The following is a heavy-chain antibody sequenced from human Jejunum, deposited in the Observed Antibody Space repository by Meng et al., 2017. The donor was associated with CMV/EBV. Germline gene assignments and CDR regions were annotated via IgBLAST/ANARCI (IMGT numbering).Heavy chain of an antibody. CDR3: ARGSIFVSFDS. CDR2: IHDTGGT. J-gene: IGHJ4*02. CDR1: GGSIGSGDYY. Sequence: QGQLQKSGPGLVKPSQTLSLTCSSSGGSIGSGDYYWSWIRQPPGKGLEWIGYIHDTGGTYYNPSLKSRVDISLGTSRNHFSLTLSSVTAEDTAVYFCARGSIFVSFDSWGQGTLVTVSS. V-gene: IGHV4-30-4*08. D-gene: IGHD3-3*01.